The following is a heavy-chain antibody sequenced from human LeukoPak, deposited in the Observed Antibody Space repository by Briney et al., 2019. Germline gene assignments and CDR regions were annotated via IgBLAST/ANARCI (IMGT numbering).Heavy chain of an antibody. D-gene: IGHD3-10*01. Sequence: QPGGSLRLSCAASGLTFSSYGMHWVRQAPGKGLEWVAVIWYDGSNKYYADSVKGRFTIPRDNSKNTLYLQMNSLRAEDTAVYYCARGGVSGSFDYWAQGTLVTVSS. CDR1: GLTFSSYG. V-gene: IGHV3-33*01. CDR2: IWYDGSNK. CDR3: ARGGVSGSFDY. J-gene: IGHJ4*02.